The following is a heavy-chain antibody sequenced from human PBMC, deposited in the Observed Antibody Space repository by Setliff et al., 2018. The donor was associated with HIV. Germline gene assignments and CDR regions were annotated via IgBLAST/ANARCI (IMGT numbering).Heavy chain of an antibody. D-gene: IGHD1-26*01. CDR2: FDPEKSEK. V-gene: IGHV1-24*01. CDR1: GHTLTELS. CDR3: ATHRWYSGSYLRDY. Sequence: ASVKVSCKVSGHTLTELSMHWVRQAPGKGLEWLGGFDPEKSEKIYAQKLQGRVTMTEDTSTDTAYMELRSLRSEDTAVYYCATHRWYSGSYLRDYWGQGTLVTVSS. J-gene: IGHJ4*02.